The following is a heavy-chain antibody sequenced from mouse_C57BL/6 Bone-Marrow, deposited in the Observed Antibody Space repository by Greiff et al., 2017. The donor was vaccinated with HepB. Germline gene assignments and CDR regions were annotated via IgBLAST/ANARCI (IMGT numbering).Heavy chain of an antibody. J-gene: IGHJ2*01. D-gene: IGHD1-1*01. CDR3: VRDRGTTVVGDFDY. CDR1: GFTFSDYY. Sequence: EVQGVESEGGLVQPGSSMKLSCTASGFTFSDYYMAWVRQVPEKGLEWVANINYDGSSTYYLDYLKCRFIISRDNAKNILYMQMSSLKSEDTATYSCVRDRGTTVVGDFDYWGQGTTVTVSS. CDR2: INYDGSST. V-gene: IGHV5-16*01.